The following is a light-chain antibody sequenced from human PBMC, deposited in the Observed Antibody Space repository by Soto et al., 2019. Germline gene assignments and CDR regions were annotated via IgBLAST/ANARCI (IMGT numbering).Light chain of an antibody. Sequence: DIVMTQSPLSLPVTPGEPASISCRSGQSLLHSDGYNYLDWYLQKPGQSPQLLIYLGSNRASGVPDRLSGSGSGTDFTLKISRVEAEDVGVYYCMQALQTPATFGQGTKVEIK. V-gene: IGKV2-28*01. CDR1: QSLLHSDGYNY. CDR2: LGS. CDR3: MQALQTPAT. J-gene: IGKJ1*01.